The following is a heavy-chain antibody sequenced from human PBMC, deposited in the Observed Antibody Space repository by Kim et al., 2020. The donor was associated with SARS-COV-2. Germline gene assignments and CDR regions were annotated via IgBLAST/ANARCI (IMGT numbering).Heavy chain of an antibody. CDR1: GYIFLGNG. V-gene: IGHV1-18*04. D-gene: IGHD2-2*01. CDR2: ISPYNCNT. CDR3: ARDREESCSSTRCYGGGDFDY. J-gene: IGHJ4*02. Sequence: ASVKVSCKASGYIFLGNGIGWVRQAPGQGLEWVGWISPYNCNTNYAPKFQGRVTMTTDPSTSTAYLELRSLRSDDTAMYFCARDREESCSSTRCYGGGDFDYWGQRTLVTVSS.